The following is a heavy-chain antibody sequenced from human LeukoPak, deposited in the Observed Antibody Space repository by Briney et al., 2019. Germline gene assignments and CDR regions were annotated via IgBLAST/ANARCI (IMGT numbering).Heavy chain of an antibody. V-gene: IGHV1-2*02. D-gene: IGHD3-3*01. CDR3: ARAPNYDFWSGYPVYYYYYMDV. J-gene: IGHJ6*03. CDR2: INPNSGGT. Sequence: GASVKVSCKASGYTFTGYYMHWVRQAPGQGLEWMGWINPNSGGTNYAQKFQGRVTMTRDTSISTAYMELSRLRSDDTAVYYCARAPNYDFWSGYPVYYYYYMDVWGKGTTVTVSS. CDR1: GYTFTGYY.